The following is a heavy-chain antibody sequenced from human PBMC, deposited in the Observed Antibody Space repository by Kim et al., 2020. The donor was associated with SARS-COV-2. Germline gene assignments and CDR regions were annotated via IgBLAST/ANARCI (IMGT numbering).Heavy chain of an antibody. CDR2: IYYSGST. D-gene: IGHD6-13*01. CDR1: GGSVSSGSYY. CDR3: ARASSSWVGNYYGMDV. Sequence: SETLSLTCTVSGGSVSSGSYYWSWIRQPPGKGLEWIGYIYYSGSTNYNPSLKSRVTISVDTSKNQFSLKLSSVTAADTAVYYCARASSSWVGNYYGMDVWGQGTTVTVSS. J-gene: IGHJ6*02. V-gene: IGHV4-61*01.